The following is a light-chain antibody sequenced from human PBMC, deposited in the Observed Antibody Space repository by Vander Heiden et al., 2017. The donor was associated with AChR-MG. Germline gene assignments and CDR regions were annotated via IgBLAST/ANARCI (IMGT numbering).Light chain of an antibody. V-gene: IGKV1-39*01. J-gene: IGKJ4*01. CDR2: GAS. Sequence: IQMTQSPSSLSASVGDRVTITCRASQSISSYLNWYQQKPGKAPKLLIYGASTLRSGVPSRFSGSGSGTDFTLTIISLQPEDFATYYCQLSYNSPQIFGGGTKVEIK. CDR3: QLSYNSPQI. CDR1: QSISSY.